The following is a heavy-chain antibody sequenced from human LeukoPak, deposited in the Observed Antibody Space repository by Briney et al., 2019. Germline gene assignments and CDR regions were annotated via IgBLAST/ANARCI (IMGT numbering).Heavy chain of an antibody. CDR1: GFTVSSNY. J-gene: IGHJ3*02. D-gene: IGHD6-13*01. CDR3: ARERCSSCPRRSWFGAFDI. V-gene: IGHV3-53*01. CDR2: IYSGGST. Sequence: KPGGSLRLSCAASGFTVSSNYMSWVRQAPGKGLEWVSVIYSGGSTYYADSVKGRFTISRDNSKNTLYLQMNSLRAEDTAVYYCARERCSSCPRRSWFGAFDIWGQGTMVTVSS.